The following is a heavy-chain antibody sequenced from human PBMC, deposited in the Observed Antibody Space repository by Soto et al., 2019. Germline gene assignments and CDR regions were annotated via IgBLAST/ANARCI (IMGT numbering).Heavy chain of an antibody. V-gene: IGHV3-30*18. J-gene: IGHJ5*02. CDR1: GFTFSSYG. CDR3: AKGTYYYDSSGQNWFDP. D-gene: IGHD3-22*01. CDR2: ISYDGSNK. Sequence: PGGSLRLSCAASGFTFSSYGMHWVRQAPGKGLEWVAVISYDGSNKYYADSVKGRFTISRDNSKNTLYLQMNSLRAEDTAVYYCAKGTYYYDSSGQNWFDPWGQGTLVTVSS.